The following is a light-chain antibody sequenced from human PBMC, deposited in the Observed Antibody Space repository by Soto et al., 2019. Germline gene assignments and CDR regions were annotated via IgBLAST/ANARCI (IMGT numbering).Light chain of an antibody. CDR3: QQYNNLPPWT. CDR2: GAS. J-gene: IGKJ1*01. V-gene: IGKV3-15*01. Sequence: EIVMTQSPATLSVSPGERATVSCRASQTVSGNLAWYQQRPGQAPRLLIYGASTRATGIPARFSGSGSGTEFTLTISSLQSEDFAVYYCQQYNNLPPWTFGQGTKVEIK. CDR1: QTVSGN.